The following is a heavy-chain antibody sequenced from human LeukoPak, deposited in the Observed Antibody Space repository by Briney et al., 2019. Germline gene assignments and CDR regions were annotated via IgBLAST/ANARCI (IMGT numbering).Heavy chain of an antibody. CDR2: INPNSGGT. CDR1: GYTFTGYY. V-gene: IGHV1-2*06. CDR3: ARRYCSSTSCYWFDP. D-gene: IGHD2-2*01. J-gene: IGHJ5*02. Sequence: ASVKVSCKASGYTFTGYYMHWVRQAPGRGLEWMGRINPNSGGTNYAQKFQGRVTMTRDTSISTAYMELSGLRSDDTAVYYCARRYCSSTSCYWFDPWGQGTLVTVSS.